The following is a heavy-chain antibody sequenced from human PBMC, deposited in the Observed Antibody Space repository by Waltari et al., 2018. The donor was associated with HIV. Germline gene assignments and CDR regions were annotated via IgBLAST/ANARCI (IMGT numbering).Heavy chain of an antibody. D-gene: IGHD2-8*01. V-gene: IGHV3-74*03. Sequence: LVESGGSPVQSGESLRLSCRATGFTFGSHWMQWGGQSPGKGQVWVSRIDGDGGVTKYADAVKGRFTISRDNAKNTLFLDMKNLRVEDSGIYHCVKDVTVKLYGVYYSGLDVWGLGTTVTV. CDR3: VKDVTVKLYGVYYSGLDV. CDR1: GFTFGSHW. CDR2: IDGDGGVT. J-gene: IGHJ6*02.